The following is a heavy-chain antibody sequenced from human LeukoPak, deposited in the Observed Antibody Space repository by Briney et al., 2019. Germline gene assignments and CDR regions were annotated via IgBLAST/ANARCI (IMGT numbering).Heavy chain of an antibody. D-gene: IGHD4-17*01. CDR1: GGSISSGSYY. CDR3: ARDDYGDPPL. V-gene: IGHV4-61*02. J-gene: IGHJ4*02. Sequence: SETLSLTCTVSGGSISSGSYYWSWIRQPAGKGLEWIGRIYTSGSTNYNPSLKSRVTISVDTSKNQFSLKLSSVTAADTAVYYCARDDYGDPPLWGQGTLVTVSS. CDR2: IYTSGST.